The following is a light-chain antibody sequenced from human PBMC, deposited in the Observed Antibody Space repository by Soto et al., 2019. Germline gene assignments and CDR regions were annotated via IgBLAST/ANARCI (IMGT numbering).Light chain of an antibody. J-gene: IGKJ4*01. V-gene: IGKV1-17*03. Sequence: DIQMTQSPSAMYASVGDRVTITCRASQAISHYLAWFPQRPGKVPKRLIYGASPLQSGVPSRFRGSRSGTEFTLTSSSLQPEDVGTYYCLQHNTYPLSIGGGTKVE. CDR2: GAS. CDR1: QAISHY. CDR3: LQHNTYPLS.